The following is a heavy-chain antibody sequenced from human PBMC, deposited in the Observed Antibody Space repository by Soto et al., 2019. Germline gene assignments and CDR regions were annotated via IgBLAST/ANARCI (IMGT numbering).Heavy chain of an antibody. CDR2: IYYSGST. Sequence: SETLSLTCTVSGGSISSYYWSWIRQPPGKGLEWIGYIYYSGSTNYNPSLTSRVTISVDTSENQFSLKLTSVTAADTAVYYCARVGYCSSTPCWPIGYFEYWGQGTLVTVSS. V-gene: IGHV4-59*01. CDR1: GGSISSYY. CDR3: ARVGYCSSTPCWPIGYFEY. J-gene: IGHJ4*02. D-gene: IGHD2-2*01.